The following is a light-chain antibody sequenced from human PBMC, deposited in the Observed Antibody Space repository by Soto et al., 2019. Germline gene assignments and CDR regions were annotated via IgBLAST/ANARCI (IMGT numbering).Light chain of an antibody. CDR3: QQSYSTTWT. J-gene: IGKJ1*01. V-gene: IGKV1-39*01. CDR2: AAS. Sequence: MQMPQSPSSLSASVATRFSITCRASQGISSYSTWYQQKPGQAPKLLIYAASSLESGVPSRFSGSGSETDFTLTISSLQPEDFATYSCQQSYSTTWTFGQGTKVDIK. CDR1: QGISSY.